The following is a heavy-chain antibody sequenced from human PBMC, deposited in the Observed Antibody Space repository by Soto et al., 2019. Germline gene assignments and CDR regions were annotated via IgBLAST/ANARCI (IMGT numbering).Heavy chain of an antibody. Sequence: PGGPLRLSCAASGFTFSSYWMSWVRQAPGKGLEWVANIKQDGSEKYYVDSVKGRFTISRDNAKNSLYLQMNSLRAEDTAVYYCARDPEVLRFLEWLLQGAFDIWGQGTMVTVSS. V-gene: IGHV3-7*01. CDR3: ARDPEVLRFLEWLLQGAFDI. J-gene: IGHJ3*02. CDR1: GFTFSSYW. CDR2: IKQDGSEK. D-gene: IGHD3-3*01.